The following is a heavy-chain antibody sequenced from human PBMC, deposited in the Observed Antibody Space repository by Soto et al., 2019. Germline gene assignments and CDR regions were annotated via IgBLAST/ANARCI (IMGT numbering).Heavy chain of an antibody. J-gene: IGHJ4*02. CDR3: GRDRNGGVYFRDY. D-gene: IGHD1-26*01. CDR2: IVPMFGTA. CDR1: GGSFSTSA. V-gene: IGHV1-69*12. Sequence: QVQLVQSGAEVRKHGSAVKVSCKASGGSFSTSAISWVRQAPGHGLEWVGGIVPMFGTATYAQKFPGRVTITADESTSTAYMELRSLRSEDTAVYYCGRDRNGGVYFRDYWGQGTLVNVSS.